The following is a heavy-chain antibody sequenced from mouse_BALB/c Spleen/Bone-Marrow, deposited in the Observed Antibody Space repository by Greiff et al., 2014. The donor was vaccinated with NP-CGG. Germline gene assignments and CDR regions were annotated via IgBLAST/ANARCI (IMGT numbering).Heavy chain of an antibody. CDR2: IYPGDGDT. Sequence: VQGVESGAELARPGASVKLSCKASGYTFTGYWMQWIKQRPGQGLEWIGAIYPGDGDTRYTQKFKGKATLTADKSSSTAYMQLSSLASEDSAVYYCARGNYEGAMDYWGQGTSVTVSS. J-gene: IGHJ4*01. CDR3: ARGNYEGAMDY. CDR1: GYTFTGYW. V-gene: IGHV1-87*01. D-gene: IGHD2-4*01.